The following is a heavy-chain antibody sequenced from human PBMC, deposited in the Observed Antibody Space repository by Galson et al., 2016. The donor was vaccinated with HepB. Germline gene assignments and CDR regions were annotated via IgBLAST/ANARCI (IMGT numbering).Heavy chain of an antibody. V-gene: IGHV4-31*03. CDR1: GGSITSGGYC. D-gene: IGHD6-19*01. CDR3: ARTYISGYSSGWETHASYFDY. J-gene: IGHJ4*02. Sequence: TLSLTCTVSGGSITSGGYCWTWIRQHPEKGLEWIGDIHYSGNTYYNPALESRVTISADTSKTQFSLTVRSVTAADTAVYYCARTYISGYSSGWETHASYFDYWGQGTLVTVSS. CDR2: IHYSGNT.